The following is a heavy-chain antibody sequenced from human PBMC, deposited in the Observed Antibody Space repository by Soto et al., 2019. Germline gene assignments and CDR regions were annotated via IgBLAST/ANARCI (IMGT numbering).Heavy chain of an antibody. J-gene: IGHJ5*02. Sequence: PSETLSLTCTVSGGSISSGDYYWSWIRQPPGKGLEWIGYIYYSGSTYYNPSLKSRVTISVDTSKNQFSLKLSSVTAADTAVYYCARAPYPSSWYLAWFDPWGQGTLGTVS. CDR1: GGSISSGDYY. D-gene: IGHD6-13*01. V-gene: IGHV4-30-4*01. CDR3: ARAPYPSSWYLAWFDP. CDR2: IYYSGST.